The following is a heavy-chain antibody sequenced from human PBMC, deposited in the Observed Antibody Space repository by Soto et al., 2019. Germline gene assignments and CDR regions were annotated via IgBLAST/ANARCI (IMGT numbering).Heavy chain of an antibody. V-gene: IGHV3-23*01. J-gene: IGHJ3*02. D-gene: IGHD3-10*01. Sequence: EVQLLESGGGLVQPGGSLRLSCAASGFTFSSYAMSWVRQAPGKGLEWVSAISGSGGSTYYADSVKGRFTISRDNSKNTLYLQMNSLRAEDTAVYYCAKDISFAMVRGVHAFDIWGQGTMVTVSS. CDR3: AKDISFAMVRGVHAFDI. CDR2: ISGSGGST. CDR1: GFTFSSYA.